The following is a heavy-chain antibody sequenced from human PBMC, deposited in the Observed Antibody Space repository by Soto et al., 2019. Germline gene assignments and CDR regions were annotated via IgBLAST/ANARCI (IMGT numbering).Heavy chain of an antibody. D-gene: IGHD3-22*01. CDR1: GFTFSSYA. CDR2: ISYDGSNK. Sequence: QVQLVESGGGVVQPGRSLRLSCAASGFTFSSYAMHWVRQAPGKGLEWVAVISYDGSNKYYADSVKGRFTISRDNSKNTLYLQMNSLRVEETAVYYCATDSSGNLDYWGQVTLVTVSS. CDR3: ATDSSGNLDY. J-gene: IGHJ4*02. V-gene: IGHV3-30-3*01.